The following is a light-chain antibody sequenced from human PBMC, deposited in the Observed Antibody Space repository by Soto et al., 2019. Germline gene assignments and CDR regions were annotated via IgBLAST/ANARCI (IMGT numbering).Light chain of an antibody. J-gene: IGKJ1*01. Sequence: EIVMTQSPATLSVSPGERATLSCRASQSVNSNLAWYQQKPGQAPRLLIYGASTRATGIPARFSGSGSGTEFTLTISSLQYEDFAVYYCQQFNYWPRTFGQGTKVEIK. V-gene: IGKV3-15*01. CDR2: GAS. CDR3: QQFNYWPRT. CDR1: QSVNSN.